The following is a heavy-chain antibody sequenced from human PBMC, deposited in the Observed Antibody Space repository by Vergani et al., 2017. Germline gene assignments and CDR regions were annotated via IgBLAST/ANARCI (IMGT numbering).Heavy chain of an antibody. CDR3: ARPHGDILPPDPRRLDY. Sequence: QVLLVQPGAEVKKPGASVRVSCKTPGYTFTNYYIHWVRQAPGQGLEWMGIINPSGGSTTYAQQFQGRLTMTRDTSTSTVYMDLSNLRSEYTAVYYCARPHGDILPPDPRRLDYWGQGTLVTVSS. CDR2: INPSGGST. V-gene: IGHV1-46*03. CDR1: GYTFTNYY. J-gene: IGHJ4*02.